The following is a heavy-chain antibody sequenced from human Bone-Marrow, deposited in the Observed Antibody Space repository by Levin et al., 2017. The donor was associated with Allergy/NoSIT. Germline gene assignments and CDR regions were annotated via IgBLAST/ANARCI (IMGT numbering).Heavy chain of an antibody. CDR2: LSSSSAHT. J-gene: IGHJ2*01. CDR1: GFTFISSA. CDR3: AGGPMYYHDSSSDYFDWYCDL. Sequence: GGSLRLSCSASGFTFISSAMSWVRQAPGKGLDWVSSLSSSSAHTFYADSVKGRFTISRDNSKNTLFLQMMSVRADDTAVYYCAGGPMYYHDSSSDYFDWYCDLWGRGTLVTVAS. D-gene: IGHD3-22*01. V-gene: IGHV3-23*01.